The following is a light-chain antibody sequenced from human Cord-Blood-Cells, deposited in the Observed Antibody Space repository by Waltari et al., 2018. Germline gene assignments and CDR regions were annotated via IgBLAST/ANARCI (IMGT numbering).Light chain of an antibody. J-gene: IGLJ3*02. CDR2: DVS. Sequence: QSALTQPASVSGSPGQSLTISRTGTSRDVGGHNYVSWYQQPPGKAPKLMIYDVSKRPSGVSNRFSGSKSGNTASLNISGLQAEDEADYYCSSYTSSSTWVFGGGTKLTVL. CDR1: SRDVGGHNY. V-gene: IGLV2-14*01. CDR3: SSYTSSSTWV.